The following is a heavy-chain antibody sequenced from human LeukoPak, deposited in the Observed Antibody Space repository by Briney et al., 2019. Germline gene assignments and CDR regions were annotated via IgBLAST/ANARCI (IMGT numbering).Heavy chain of an antibody. Sequence: DSVKVSCKASGYTFTGYYMHWVRQAPGQGLEWMGRINPNSGGTNYAQKFQGRVTMTRDTSISTAYMELSRLRSDDTAVYYCARVGTITMVRGVINYWGQGTLVTVSS. D-gene: IGHD3-10*01. CDR1: GYTFTGYY. J-gene: IGHJ4*02. CDR2: INPNSGGT. V-gene: IGHV1-2*06. CDR3: ARVGTITMVRGVINY.